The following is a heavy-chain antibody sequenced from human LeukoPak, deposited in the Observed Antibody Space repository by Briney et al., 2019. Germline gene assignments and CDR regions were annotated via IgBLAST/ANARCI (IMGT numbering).Heavy chain of an antibody. Sequence: GGSLRLSCAASGFTFSSYWMSWVREAPGEGREWGANIKQDGSEKYYVDSVKGRFTISRDNAKNSLYLQMNSLRAEDTAVYYCARDHPYCSGGSCYNTDYWGQGTLVTVSS. J-gene: IGHJ4*02. CDR1: GFTFSSYW. CDR2: IKQDGSEK. D-gene: IGHD2-15*01. CDR3: ARDHPYCSGGSCYNTDY. V-gene: IGHV3-7*01.